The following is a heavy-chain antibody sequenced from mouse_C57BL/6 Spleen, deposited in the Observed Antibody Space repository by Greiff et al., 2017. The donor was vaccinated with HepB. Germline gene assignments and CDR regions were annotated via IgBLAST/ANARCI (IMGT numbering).Heavy chain of an antibody. D-gene: IGHD2-5*01. CDR3: TKSGYYSKDAMDY. CDR1: GYSFTDYN. CDR2: INPNYGTT. J-gene: IGHJ4*01. Sequence: VQLQQSGPELVKPGASVKISCKASGYSFTDYNMNWVKQSNGKSLEWIGVINPNYGTTSYNQKFKGKATLTVDQSSSTAYMQLNSLTSEDSAVYYCTKSGYYSKDAMDYWGQGTSVTVSS. V-gene: IGHV1-39*01.